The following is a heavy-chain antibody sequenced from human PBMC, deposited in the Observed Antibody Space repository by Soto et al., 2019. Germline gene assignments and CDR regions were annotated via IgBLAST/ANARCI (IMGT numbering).Heavy chain of an antibody. D-gene: IGHD3-10*01. CDR3: ARDASVDYGSGSYYPYYYYYGMDV. CDR2: ISSSSSYI. Sequence: GSLRLSCAASGFTFSSYSMNWVRKAPGKGLEWVSSISSSSSYIYYADSVKGRFTISRDNAKNSLYLQMNSLRAEDTAVYYCARDASVDYGSGSYYPYYYYYGMDVWGQGTTVTVSS. J-gene: IGHJ6*02. V-gene: IGHV3-21*01. CDR1: GFTFSSYS.